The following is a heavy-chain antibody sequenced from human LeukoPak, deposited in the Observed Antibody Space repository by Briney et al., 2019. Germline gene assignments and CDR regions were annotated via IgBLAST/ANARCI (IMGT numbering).Heavy chain of an antibody. J-gene: IGHJ3*02. V-gene: IGHV1-2*02. CDR3: SRVAIVGATDAFDI. CDR1: VYTFTGYY. CDR2: INPYSCGT. D-gene: IGHD1-26*01. Sequence: ASVKVSCKASVYTFTGYYMHWLRQAPGRGLEGMGWINPYSCGTKYAQKFQGRVTMTRDTSLNTAYMELGRLSSDDTARDYCSRVAIVGATDAFDIWGQGTMVTVSS.